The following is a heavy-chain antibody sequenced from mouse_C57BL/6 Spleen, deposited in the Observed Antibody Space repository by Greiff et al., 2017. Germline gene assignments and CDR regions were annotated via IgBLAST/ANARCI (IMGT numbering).Heavy chain of an antibody. Sequence: EVQGVESGGDLVKPGGSLKLSCAASGFTFSSYGMSWVRQTPDKRLEWVATISSGGSYTYYPDSVKGRFTISRDNAKNTLYLQMSSLKSEDTAMYYCARGNWDHYFDYWGQGTTLTVSS. CDR3: ARGNWDHYFDY. CDR2: ISSGGSYT. D-gene: IGHD4-1*01. V-gene: IGHV5-6*01. CDR1: GFTFSSYG. J-gene: IGHJ2*01.